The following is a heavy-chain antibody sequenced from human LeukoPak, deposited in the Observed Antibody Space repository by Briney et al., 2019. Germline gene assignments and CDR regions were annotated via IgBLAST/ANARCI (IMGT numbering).Heavy chain of an antibody. Sequence: PGGSLRLSCAASGFTFNTYAMSWVRQAPGKGLEWVSAISGSGGSTYYADSVEGRFTISRDNSKNTLYLQMNSLRAEDTAVYYCAKANCGGDCYSSLYWGQGTLVTVSS. V-gene: IGHV3-23*01. CDR1: GFTFNTYA. CDR2: ISGSGGST. J-gene: IGHJ4*02. D-gene: IGHD2-21*02. CDR3: AKANCGGDCYSSLY.